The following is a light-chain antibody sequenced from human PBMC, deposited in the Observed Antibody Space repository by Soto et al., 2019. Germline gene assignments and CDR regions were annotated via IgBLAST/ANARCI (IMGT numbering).Light chain of an antibody. J-gene: IGLJ1*01. CDR1: SSNIGAGYD. CDR3: QSSDSSLSVYV. V-gene: IGLV1-40*01. CDR2: GNS. Sequence: QSVLTQPPSVSGALGQRVTISCTGSSSNIGAGYDVHWYQHLPGTAPKLLIYGNSNRPSGVPDRFSGSKSGTSASLAITGLQAEDEADYYCQSSDSSLSVYVFGTGTNLTVL.